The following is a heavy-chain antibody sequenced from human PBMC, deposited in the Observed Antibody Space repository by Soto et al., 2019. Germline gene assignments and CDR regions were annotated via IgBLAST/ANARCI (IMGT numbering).Heavy chain of an antibody. CDR2: ISGSGGST. CDR3: AKHLSPYSSSWYSYYGMDV. J-gene: IGHJ6*02. V-gene: IGHV3-23*01. Sequence: PGGSLRLSCAASGFTFSSYAMSWVRQAPGKGLEWVSAISGSGGSTYYADSVKGRFTISRDNSKNTLYLQMNSLSAEDTAVYYCAKHLSPYSSSWYSYYGMDVWGQGTSVTVSS. D-gene: IGHD6-6*01. CDR1: GFTFSSYA.